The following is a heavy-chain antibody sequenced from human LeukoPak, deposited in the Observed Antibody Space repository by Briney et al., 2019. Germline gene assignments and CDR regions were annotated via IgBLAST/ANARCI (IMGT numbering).Heavy chain of an antibody. D-gene: IGHD4-17*01. J-gene: IGHJ4*02. CDR2: ISYDGSNK. CDR1: GFTFSSYA. Sequence: GGSLRLSCAASGFTFSSYAMHWVRQAPGKGLEWVAVISYDGSNKYYADSVKGRFTISRDNSKNTLYLQMNSLRAEDTAVYYCARDPGYGDPDPYYFDYWGQGTLVTVSS. CDR3: ARDPGYGDPDPYYFDY. V-gene: IGHV3-30-3*01.